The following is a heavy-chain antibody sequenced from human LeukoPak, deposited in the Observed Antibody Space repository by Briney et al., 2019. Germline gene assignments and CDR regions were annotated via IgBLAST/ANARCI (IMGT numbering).Heavy chain of an antibody. V-gene: IGHV4-59*01. CDR2: IYYSGST. CDR3: ARGSGADLDY. J-gene: IGHJ4*02. D-gene: IGHD1-26*01. CDR1: GGSISTYY. Sequence: NPSETLSLTCTVSGGSISTYYWSWIRQPPGKGLEWIGYIYYSGSTNYNPSLKSRVTISVDTSKNQFSLKLSSVTAADTAVYYCARGSGADLDYWGQGTLVTVSS.